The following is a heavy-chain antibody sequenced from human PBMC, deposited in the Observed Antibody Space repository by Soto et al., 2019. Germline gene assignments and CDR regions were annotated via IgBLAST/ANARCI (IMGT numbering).Heavy chain of an antibody. CDR3: ARDLRGGVVVPAAISAAGTGGDPDDAFDI. CDR1: GFTVSSNY. D-gene: IGHD2-2*01. J-gene: IGHJ3*02. CDR2: IYSGGST. V-gene: IGHV3-66*01. Sequence: EVQLVESGGGLVQPGGSLRLSCAASGFTVSSNYMSWVRQAPGKGLEWVSVIYSGGSTYYADSVKGRFTISRDNSKNTLYLQMNSLRAEDTAVYYCARDLRGGVVVPAAISAAGTGGDPDDAFDIWGQGTMVTVSS.